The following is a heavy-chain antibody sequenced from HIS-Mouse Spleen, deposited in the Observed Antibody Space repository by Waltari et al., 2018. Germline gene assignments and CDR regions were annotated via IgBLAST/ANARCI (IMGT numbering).Heavy chain of an antibody. J-gene: IGHJ2*01. V-gene: IGHV4-39*01. Sequence: QLQLQESGPGLVKPSETLSLTCTVSGGSIISSIYYWGRIRQPPGKGLEWIGSIYYSGSTYYNPSLKSRVTISVDTSKNQFSLKLSSVTAADTAVYYCARHNLNYWYFDLWGRGTLVTVSS. CDR1: GGSIISSIYY. CDR2: IYYSGST. CDR3: ARHNLNYWYFDL.